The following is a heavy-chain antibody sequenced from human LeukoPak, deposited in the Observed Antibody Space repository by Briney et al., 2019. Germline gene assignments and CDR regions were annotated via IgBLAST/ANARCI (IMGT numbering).Heavy chain of an antibody. Sequence: ASVKVSCKVSGDSLSELSMHWVRHIPGKGLEWMGGFDSEAGNTGYAQKFQGRVTMTRNTSISTAYMELSSLRSEDTAVYYCARGRADYGDYDDAFDIWGQGTMVTVSS. CDR3: ARGRADYGDYDDAFDI. D-gene: IGHD4-17*01. CDR1: GDSLSELS. CDR2: FDSEAGNT. J-gene: IGHJ3*02. V-gene: IGHV1-24*01.